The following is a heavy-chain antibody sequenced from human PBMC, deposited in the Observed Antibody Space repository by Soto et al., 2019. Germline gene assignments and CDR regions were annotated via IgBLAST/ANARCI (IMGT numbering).Heavy chain of an antibody. CDR1: AFTFSIYG. J-gene: IGHJ3*02. CDR3: ARGERGAGALDI. V-gene: IGHV3-33*01. Sequence: QVQLVESGGGVVQPGRSLRLSCAASAFTFSIYGMHWVRQAPGKGLEWVAVIWYDGSNKYYADSVKGRFTISRDNSKNPLYLKMNGLRAEDTAVYYCARGERGAGALDIWGQGTMVTVSS. CDR2: IWYDGSNK. D-gene: IGHD6-19*01.